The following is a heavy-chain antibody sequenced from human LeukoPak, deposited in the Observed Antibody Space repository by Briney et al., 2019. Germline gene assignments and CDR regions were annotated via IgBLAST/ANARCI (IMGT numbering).Heavy chain of an antibody. CDR1: GYSISSGYY. V-gene: IGHV4-38-2*02. Sequence: SETLSLTCTVSGYSISSGYYWGWIRQPPGKGLEWIGSIYHSGRTFYNPSLKSRVTISVDTSKNQFSLKLTSVTAADTAVYYCARGAAAAAFDIWGQGTMVTVSS. J-gene: IGHJ3*02. CDR2: IYHSGRT. D-gene: IGHD6-13*01. CDR3: ARGAAAAAFDI.